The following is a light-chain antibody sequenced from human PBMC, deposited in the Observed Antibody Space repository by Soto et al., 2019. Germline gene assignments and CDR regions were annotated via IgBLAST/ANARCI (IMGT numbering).Light chain of an antibody. V-gene: IGKV3-20*01. CDR2: GAS. CDR1: QSVRSTY. Sequence: EIVLTQSPGILSLSPGERATLSCRASQSVRSTYLAWYQQKPGQAPRLLIHGASSRATGIPDRFSGSGSGTDFALPISRLAPEDFAVYYCQYYSSSLSITFGQGTRLDIK. J-gene: IGKJ5*01. CDR3: QYYSSSLSIT.